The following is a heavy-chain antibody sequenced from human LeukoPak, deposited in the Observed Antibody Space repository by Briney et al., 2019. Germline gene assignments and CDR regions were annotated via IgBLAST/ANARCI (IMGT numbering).Heavy chain of an antibody. CDR2: IKEDGSEK. Sequence: GGSLRLSCAASGFTFSRYWMSWVRQAPGKGLEWVANIKEDGSEKYYVDSVKGRFTISRDNAKNSLYLQMNSLRAEDTAVYYCARARESKSMDVWGKGTTVTVSS. CDR3: ARARESKSMDV. J-gene: IGHJ6*04. V-gene: IGHV3-7*03. CDR1: GFTFSRYW.